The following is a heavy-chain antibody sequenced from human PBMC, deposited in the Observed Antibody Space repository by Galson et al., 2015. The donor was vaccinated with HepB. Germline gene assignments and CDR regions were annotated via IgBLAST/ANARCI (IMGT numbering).Heavy chain of an antibody. J-gene: IGHJ3*02. V-gene: IGHV3-15*01. Sequence: SLRLSCAASGFTFSNAWMSWVRQAPGKGLEWVGRIKSKTDGGATDYAAPVKGRFTISRDDSKNTLYLQMNSLKTEDTAVYYCTTAHLVYDAFDIWGQGTMVTVSS. D-gene: IGHD6-6*01. CDR2: IKSKTDGGAT. CDR1: GFTFSNAW. CDR3: TTAHLVYDAFDI.